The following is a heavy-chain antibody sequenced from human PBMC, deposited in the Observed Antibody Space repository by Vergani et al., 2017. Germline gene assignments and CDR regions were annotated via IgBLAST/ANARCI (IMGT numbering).Heavy chain of an antibody. CDR3: ASDTHSGQRADR. D-gene: IGHD6-19*01. Sequence: QVQLQESGPGLVKSSETLSLTCSGFFDSIRNLYCNWIRQPPGKGLEWIGSIHYSENTNYNPSLKTLVTISVDTSKNQFSLTLTSVTAADTGVYYCASDTHSGQRADRWGQGILVTVTS. CDR1: FDSIRNLY. CDR2: IHYSENT. J-gene: IGHJ5*02. V-gene: IGHV4-59*11.